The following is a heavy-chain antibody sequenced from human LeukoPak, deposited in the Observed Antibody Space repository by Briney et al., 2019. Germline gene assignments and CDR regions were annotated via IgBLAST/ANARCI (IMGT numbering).Heavy chain of an antibody. Sequence: PGGSLRLSCAASGFTFSSYGMHWVRQAPGKGLEWVAVIWYDGSNKYYADSVKGRSTISRDNSKNTLYLQMNSLRAEDTAVYYCARDRGSSGYLPDYWGQGTLVTVSS. CDR1: GFTFSSYG. J-gene: IGHJ4*02. CDR2: IWYDGSNK. CDR3: ARDRGSSGYLPDY. D-gene: IGHD3-22*01. V-gene: IGHV3-33*01.